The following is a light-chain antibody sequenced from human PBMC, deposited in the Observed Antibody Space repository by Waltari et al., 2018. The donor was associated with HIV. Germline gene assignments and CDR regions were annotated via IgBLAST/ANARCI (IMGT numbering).Light chain of an antibody. CDR1: NSDIGTNT. V-gene: IGLV1-44*01. CDR3: SAWDDTLHVV. J-gene: IGLJ3*02. Sequence: QSVLTQPPSVSGLPGQKVTISCSGRNSDIGTNTLHWYQQFPGRAPKLVAYRSHQRPSGVPDRFSGSKSGTSASLAINGVQAEDEATYYCSAWDDTLHVVFGGGTKLTVL. CDR2: RSH.